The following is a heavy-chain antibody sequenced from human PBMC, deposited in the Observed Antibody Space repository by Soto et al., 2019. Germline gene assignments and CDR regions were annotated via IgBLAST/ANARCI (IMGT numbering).Heavy chain of an antibody. J-gene: IGHJ4*02. CDR3: ARGALIVATTD. CDR1: GGSISSYY. V-gene: IGHV4-59*01. Sequence: LSLTCTVSGGSISSYYWSWIRQPPGKGLEWIGYIYYSGSTNYNPSLKSRVTISVGTSKNQFSLKLSSVTAADTAVYYCARGALIVATTDWGQGTLVTVSS. CDR2: IYYSGST. D-gene: IGHD5-12*01.